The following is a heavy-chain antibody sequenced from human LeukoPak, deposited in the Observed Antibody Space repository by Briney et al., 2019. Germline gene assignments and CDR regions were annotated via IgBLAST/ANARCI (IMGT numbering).Heavy chain of an antibody. CDR1: VDIITPHG. J-gene: IGHJ4*02. V-gene: IGHV3-23*01. CDR3: AKSVYHSGNY. Sequence: GGSLRLSCAASVDIITPHGMSWGRQAPGKGLERVSSISGGTTYYADSVKGRFTISRDNSKNTVSLQVYSLRAEDKAVYYCAKSVYHSGNYWGQGTLVTVSS. CDR2: ISGGTT. D-gene: IGHD3-10*01.